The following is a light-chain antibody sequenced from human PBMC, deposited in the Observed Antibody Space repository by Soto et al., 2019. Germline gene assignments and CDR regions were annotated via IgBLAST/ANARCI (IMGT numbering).Light chain of an antibody. CDR3: SSYTSSSKV. V-gene: IGLV2-14*01. J-gene: IGLJ3*02. CDR1: SSDVGGYNY. Sequence: QSVLTQPASVSGSPGQSITISCTGTSSDVGGYNYVSWYQQHPGKAHKLMIYDVSNRPSGVSNRFSGSKSGNTASLTISGLQAEDEADYYCSSYTSSSKVFGGGTKLTVL. CDR2: DVS.